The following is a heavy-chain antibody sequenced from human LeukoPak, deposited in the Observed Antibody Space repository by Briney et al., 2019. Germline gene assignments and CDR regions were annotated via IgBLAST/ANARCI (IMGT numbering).Heavy chain of an antibody. D-gene: IGHD6-13*01. CDR2: MNPNSGST. V-gene: IGHV1-2*02. Sequence: ASVKVSCKASGYTFTGYYMHWVRQAPGQGLEWMGWMNPNSGSTGYAQKFQGRVTMTRDTSLSTAYMELSSLTSDDTAVYYCARDGRGAAAADDPLDSWGQGTTVTVSS. CDR1: GYTFTGYY. CDR3: ARDGRGAAAADDPLDS. J-gene: IGHJ3*02.